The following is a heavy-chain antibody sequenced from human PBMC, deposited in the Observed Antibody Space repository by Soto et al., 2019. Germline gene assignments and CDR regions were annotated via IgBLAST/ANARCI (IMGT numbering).Heavy chain of an antibody. CDR3: TTTMPLP. D-gene: IGHD1-1*01. V-gene: IGHV3-73*01. CDR1: GFTLSASD. Sequence: GGSLRLSCAASGFTLSASDIHWVRQASGKGLEWVGRIRSRTNSYATTYAASVKGRFTISRDDLKNTAYLQMNSLKTEDTAVYYCTTTMPLPGGQGTLVTVSS. CDR2: IRSRTNSYAT. J-gene: IGHJ5*02.